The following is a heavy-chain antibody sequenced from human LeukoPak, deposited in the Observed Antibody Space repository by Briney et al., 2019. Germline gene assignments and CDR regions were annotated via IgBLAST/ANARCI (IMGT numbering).Heavy chain of an antibody. CDR1: GGSISSGGYY. CDR2: IYYSGST. V-gene: IGHV4-31*03. Sequence: SQTLSLTCTVSGGSISSGGYYWSWIRQHPGKGLEWIGYIYYSGSTYYNPSLKSRVTISVDTSKNQFSLKLSPVTAADTAVYYCARALEWLPKFDYWGQGTLVTVSS. D-gene: IGHD3-3*01. J-gene: IGHJ4*02. CDR3: ARALEWLPKFDY.